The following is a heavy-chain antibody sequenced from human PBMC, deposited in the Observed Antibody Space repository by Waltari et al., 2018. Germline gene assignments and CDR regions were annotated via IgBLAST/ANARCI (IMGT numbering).Heavy chain of an antibody. D-gene: IGHD3-9*01. CDR2: ISSSSSYI. J-gene: IGHJ4*02. CDR3: ARDPSTYYDIVTGYYSFDY. V-gene: IGHV3-21*01. CDR1: GFTFSSYS. Sequence: EVQLVESGGGLVKPGGSLRLSCAASGFTFSSYSMNWVRQAPGKGLEWVSSISSSSSYICNADPGKGRFTNSRDNAKNSLYQQMNSLRAEDTAVYYCARDPSTYYDIVTGYYSFDYWGQGTLVTVSS.